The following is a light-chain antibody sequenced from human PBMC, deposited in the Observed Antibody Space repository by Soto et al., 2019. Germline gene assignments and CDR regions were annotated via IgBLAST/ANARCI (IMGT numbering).Light chain of an antibody. CDR2: GAS. V-gene: IGKV3-15*01. CDR3: QQYGSAPYT. CDR1: QSVSSN. Sequence: EIVMTQSPATLSVSPGERATLSCRASQSVSSNVAWYQQIPGQTPRLLIYGASTRATTIPVRFSGSGSGTEFTLTISSLQSEDFAVYFCQQYGSAPYTFGQGTKLEIK. J-gene: IGKJ2*01.